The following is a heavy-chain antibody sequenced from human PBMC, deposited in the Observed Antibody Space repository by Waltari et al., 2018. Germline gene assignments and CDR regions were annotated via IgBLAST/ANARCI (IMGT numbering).Heavy chain of an antibody. CDR2: VFYNGVT. Sequence: QVQLPESGPGLVRPSETLSLTCAVSGDSIRDANWWSWVRQPPGKGLEWIGEVFYNGVTNYNPSLKSRVTISVDKSKRQVSLKVISVTSADTAVYYCAKNAAYNLDYWGQGTLVTVSS. V-gene: IGHV4-4*02. CDR1: GDSIRDANW. CDR3: AKNAAYNLDY. D-gene: IGHD2-15*01. J-gene: IGHJ4*02.